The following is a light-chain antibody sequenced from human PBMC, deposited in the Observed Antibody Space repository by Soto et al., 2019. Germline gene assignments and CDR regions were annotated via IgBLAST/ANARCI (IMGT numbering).Light chain of an antibody. J-gene: IGLJ3*02. CDR3: KSRTTRNTLV. Sequence: QSALTQPASVSGSPGQSITISCTGTSSDVGGYNYVSWYQQHPGKAPKLIIYEVTHRPSGVSSRFYGSRSGNTASLTISGLKAEDEADYYCKSRTTRNTLVFGGGTKLTVL. CDR2: EVT. CDR1: SSDVGGYNY. V-gene: IGLV2-14*01.